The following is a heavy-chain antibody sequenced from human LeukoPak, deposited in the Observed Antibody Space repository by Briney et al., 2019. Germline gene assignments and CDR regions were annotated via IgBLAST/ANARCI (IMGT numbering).Heavy chain of an antibody. D-gene: IGHD6-13*01. V-gene: IGHV3-53*01. CDR3: ARVLEQLAPAFDY. Sequence: GGSLRLSCAASGFTVSRNYYMNWVRQAPGKGLEWVSVIYSAGTTYYADSVKGRFTISRDSSKNTVYLQMNSLRAEDTAMYYCARVLEQLAPAFDYWGQGTLVTVSS. J-gene: IGHJ4*02. CDR2: IYSAGTT. CDR1: GFTVSRNY.